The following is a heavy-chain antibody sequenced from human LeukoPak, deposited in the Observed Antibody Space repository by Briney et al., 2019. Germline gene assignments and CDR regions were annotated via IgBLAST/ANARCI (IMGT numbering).Heavy chain of an antibody. CDR1: LFIFINYW. V-gene: IGHV3-7*01. J-gene: IGHJ4*02. D-gene: IGHD3-10*01. Sequence: GGALRLSCACCLFIFINYWMTWVGPAAGRGRAGVASIKEDGCETYYGDSVKGRITISRDTAENSLNLQMNNLRPEDTAMYYCARPLFGAISPGYWGQGTLVTVSS. CDR2: IKEDGCET. CDR3: ARPLFGAISPGY.